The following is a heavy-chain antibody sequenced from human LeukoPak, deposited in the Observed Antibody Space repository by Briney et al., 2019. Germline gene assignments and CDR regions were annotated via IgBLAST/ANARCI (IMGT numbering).Heavy chain of an antibody. CDR3: ARSLYSGYVYWFDP. CDR1: VGTFSSYA. CDR2: IIPIFGTA. D-gene: IGHD5-12*01. Sequence: SSVKVSCKASVGTFSSYAISWVRQAPGQGLEWMGRIIPIFGTANYAQKFQGRVTITTDESTSTAYMELSSLRSEDTAVYYCARSLYSGYVYWFDPWGQGTLVTVSS. J-gene: IGHJ5*02. V-gene: IGHV1-69*05.